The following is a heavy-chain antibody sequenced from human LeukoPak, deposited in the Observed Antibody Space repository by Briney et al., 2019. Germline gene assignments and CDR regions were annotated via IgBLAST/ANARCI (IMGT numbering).Heavy chain of an antibody. D-gene: IGHD3-10*01. CDR2: MNPNSGNT. J-gene: IGHJ3*02. Sequence: AAVKVSCKASGYTFTSYDINWVRQATGQGLGWMGWMNPNSGNTGYAQKFQGRVTMTRNTSISTAYMELSSLRSEDTAVYYCARVTENYGSDAFDIWGQGAMVTVSS. V-gene: IGHV1-8*01. CDR3: ARVTENYGSDAFDI. CDR1: GYTFTSYD.